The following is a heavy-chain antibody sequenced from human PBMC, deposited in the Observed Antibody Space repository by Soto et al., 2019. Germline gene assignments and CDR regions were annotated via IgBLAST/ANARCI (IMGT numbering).Heavy chain of an antibody. Sequence: QVQLVQSGAEVKKPGASVKVSCKASGYTFTSYAMHWVRQAPGQRLEWMGWINAGNGNTKYSQKFQGRVTITRDTSASTAYMELSSLRSEDTAVYYCARDPHPIAVDGPNWYFDLWGRGTLVTVSS. CDR3: ARDPHPIAVDGPNWYFDL. D-gene: IGHD6-19*01. CDR2: INAGNGNT. CDR1: GYTFTSYA. J-gene: IGHJ2*01. V-gene: IGHV1-3*01.